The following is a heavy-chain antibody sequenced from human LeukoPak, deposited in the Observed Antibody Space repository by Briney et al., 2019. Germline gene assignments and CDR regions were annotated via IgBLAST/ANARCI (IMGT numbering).Heavy chain of an antibody. Sequence: PGGSLRLSCAAAGFTFSNYWMHWVRQAPGKGLVWVSRIKSDGRTNYADSVKGRFTISRDNAMNTVSLQMNSLRAEDTGVYYCARAPSEIGGYYPEFFRHWGQGTLVTVSS. J-gene: IGHJ1*01. V-gene: IGHV3-74*01. CDR3: ARAPSEIGGYYPEFFRH. CDR2: IKSDGRT. CDR1: GFTFSNYW. D-gene: IGHD3-22*01.